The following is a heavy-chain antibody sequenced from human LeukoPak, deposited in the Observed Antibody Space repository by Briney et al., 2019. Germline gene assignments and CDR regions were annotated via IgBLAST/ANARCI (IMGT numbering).Heavy chain of an antibody. D-gene: IGHD1-26*01. CDR3: ARDKYTKLGWEFDP. J-gene: IGHJ5*02. Sequence: SETLSLTCTVSGGSISSYYWSWIRQPPGKGLEWIGYIYYSGSTNYNPSLKSRVTISVDTSKNQFSLKLSSVTAADTAVYYCARDKYTKLGWEFDPWGQGTLVIVSS. CDR1: GGSISSYY. V-gene: IGHV4-59*01. CDR2: IYYSGST.